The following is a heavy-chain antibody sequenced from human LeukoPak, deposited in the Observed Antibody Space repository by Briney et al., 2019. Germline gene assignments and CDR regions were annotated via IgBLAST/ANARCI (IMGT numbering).Heavy chain of an antibody. CDR1: GYTFTSYG. V-gene: IGHV1-18*01. D-gene: IGHD4-17*01. CDR2: ISGYNGDT. J-gene: IGHJ5*02. CDR3: AKDGGDYPWFDP. Sequence: ASVKVSCKTSGYTFTSYGIRWVRPAPGQGLEWMGWISGYNGDTDYPQKFQGRVTMTTDTSTNTAYMELRSLTSDDTAVYYCAKDGGDYPWFDPWGQGTLVTVSS.